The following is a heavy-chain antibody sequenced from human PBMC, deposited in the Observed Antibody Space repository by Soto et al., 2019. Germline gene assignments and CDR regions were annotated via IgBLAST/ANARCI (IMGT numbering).Heavy chain of an antibody. J-gene: IGHJ3*01. V-gene: IGHV3-15*01. CDR1: GISRSSAW. CDR2: IKSKPDGGTK. CDR3: TRELGHSNGWYGPVTS. D-gene: IGHD6-19*01. Sequence: EVQLVESGGGFVKQGGSLRRSCAASGISRSSAWMDWVRQAPGTGLEWVGQIKSKPDGGTKDFAATEKGRFTIARDDSGTTFFLRLNDLETEDTALDSCTRELGHSNGWYGPVTSWGKGGMITFSS.